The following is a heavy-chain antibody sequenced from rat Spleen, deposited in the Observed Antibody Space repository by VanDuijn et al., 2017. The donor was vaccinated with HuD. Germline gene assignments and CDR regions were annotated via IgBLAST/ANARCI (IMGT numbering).Heavy chain of an antibody. Sequence: EVQLVESGGGLVQPGNSLKLSCAASGFTFSNFGMAWVRQAPTKGLEWVATIFYDATAPYYRDSVKGRFTISRDNAKTTLYLQMDSLRSEDTATYYCARTLGDRYWYFDFWGPGTMVTVSS. V-gene: IGHV5-29*01. CDR3: ARTLGDRYWYFDF. CDR2: IFYDATAP. D-gene: IGHD5-1*01. CDR1: GFTFSNFG. J-gene: IGHJ1*01.